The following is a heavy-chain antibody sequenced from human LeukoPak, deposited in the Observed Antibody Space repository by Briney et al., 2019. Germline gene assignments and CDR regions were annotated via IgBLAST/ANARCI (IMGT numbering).Heavy chain of an antibody. Sequence: MPSETLSLTCTVSGGSISSGGYYWSWIRQHPGKGLEWIGYIYYSGSTYYNPSLKSRVTISVDTSKNQFSLKLSSVTAADTAVYYCARVAGPFYDILTGYYMGSWFDPWGQGTLVTVSS. D-gene: IGHD3-9*01. V-gene: IGHV4-31*03. CDR3: ARVAGPFYDILTGYYMGSWFDP. CDR2: IYYSGST. CDR1: GGSISSGGYY. J-gene: IGHJ5*02.